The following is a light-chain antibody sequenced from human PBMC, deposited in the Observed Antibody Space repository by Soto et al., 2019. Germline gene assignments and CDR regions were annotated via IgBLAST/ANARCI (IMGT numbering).Light chain of an antibody. J-gene: IGKJ1*01. CDR3: QQSYSAPRT. CDR1: QSISNY. CDR2: AAS. V-gene: IGKV1-39*01. Sequence: DIQMTQSPSSLSASVGYRVAIICRASQSISNYLIWYQQKPGKAPKLLIYAASSLQSGVPSRFSGSGSVTDFTLTISSLPSEYFATYYCQQSYSAPRTFGQGTKVDIK.